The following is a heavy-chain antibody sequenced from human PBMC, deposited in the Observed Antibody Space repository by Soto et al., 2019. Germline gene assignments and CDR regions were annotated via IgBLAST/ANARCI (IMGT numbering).Heavy chain of an antibody. D-gene: IGHD2-21*02. CDR2: LYYRGAT. J-gene: IGHJ4*01. CDR1: GGSIKNTNYH. CDR3: FGVMAATLDY. V-gene: IGHV4-39*01. Sequence: PSETLSLTCSVSGGSIKNTNYHWGWIRQPPGKGLEWIGTLYYRGATDYNPSLKTRVTISVDTSKNLLSLNLSSVTAADTAVYYCFGVMAATLDYWGQGTLVTAPQ.